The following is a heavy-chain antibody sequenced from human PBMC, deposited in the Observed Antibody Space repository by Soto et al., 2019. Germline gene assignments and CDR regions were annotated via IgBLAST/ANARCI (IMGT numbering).Heavy chain of an antibody. CDR3: ARVKDSSGWEDAFDI. D-gene: IGHD6-19*01. CDR2: ISYDGSNK. CDR1: GFTFSSYA. V-gene: IGHV3-30-3*01. Sequence: QVQLVESGGGVVQPGRSLRLSCAASGFTFSSYAMHWVRQAPGKGLEWVAVISYDGSNKYYADSVKGRFTISRDNSKNTLYLQMNSLRAEDTAVYYCARVKDSSGWEDAFDIWGQGTMVTVSS. J-gene: IGHJ3*02.